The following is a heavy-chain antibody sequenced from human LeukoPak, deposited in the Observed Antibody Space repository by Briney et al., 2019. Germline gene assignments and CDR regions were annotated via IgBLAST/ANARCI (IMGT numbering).Heavy chain of an antibody. CDR3: ARDITTMTSH. J-gene: IGHJ4*02. Sequence: GGSLRLSCAASGFTFSSYGMHWVRRAPGKGLEWVAVISYDGSNKYYADSVKGRFTISRDNSKNTLYLQMNSLRAEDTAVYYCARDITTMTSHWGQGTLVTVSS. CDR2: ISYDGSNK. CDR1: GFTFSSYG. D-gene: IGHD1-1*01. V-gene: IGHV3-30*03.